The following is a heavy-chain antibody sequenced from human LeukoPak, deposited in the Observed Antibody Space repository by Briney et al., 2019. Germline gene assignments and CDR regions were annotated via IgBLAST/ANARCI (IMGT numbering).Heavy chain of an antibody. J-gene: IGHJ4*02. Sequence: ASVKVSCKASGYTFTSYGISWVRQAPGQGLEWMGWISADNDNTNYAQKLQGGVTMTTDTSTSTAYMELRSLRSDDTAVYYCARAGFPPAIGWWELPSWPDDWGQGTLVTVSS. CDR1: GYTFTSYG. CDR3: ARAGFPPAIGWWELPSWPDD. D-gene: IGHD1-26*01. V-gene: IGHV1-18*01. CDR2: ISADNDNT.